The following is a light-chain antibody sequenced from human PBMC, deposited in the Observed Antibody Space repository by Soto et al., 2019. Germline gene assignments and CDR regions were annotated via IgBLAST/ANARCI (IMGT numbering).Light chain of an antibody. J-gene: IGKJ5*01. CDR3: MQGSHWPPIT. V-gene: IGKV2-30*02. Sequence: DVVVTHSPLSLPVTLGQAASISCRSSQSLVHRDGNTYLSWFRQRPGQSPRRLIYKVSNREAGVPDRFSGSGSGTDFTLKISRVEAEDVGIYYCMQGSHWPPITFGQGRRLDIX. CDR1: QSLVHRDGNTY. CDR2: KVS.